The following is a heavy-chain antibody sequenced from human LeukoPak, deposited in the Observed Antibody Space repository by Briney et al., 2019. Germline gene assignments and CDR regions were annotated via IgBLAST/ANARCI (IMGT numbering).Heavy chain of an antibody. Sequence: GASVKVSCKASGGTFSSYAISWVRQAPGQGLEWMGGIIPIFGTANYAQKFQGRVTITPDESTSTAYVELSSLRSEDTAVYYCAIGGSYYLPPFDYWGQGTLVTVSS. CDR2: IIPIFGTA. CDR1: GGTFSSYA. CDR3: AIGGSYYLPPFDY. D-gene: IGHD1-26*01. J-gene: IGHJ4*02. V-gene: IGHV1-69*13.